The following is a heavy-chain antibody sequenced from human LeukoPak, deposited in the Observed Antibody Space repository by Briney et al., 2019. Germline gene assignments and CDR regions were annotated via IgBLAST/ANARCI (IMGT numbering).Heavy chain of an antibody. D-gene: IGHD3-10*01. CDR3: ARGKVVTMVRGVIITYFDY. J-gene: IGHJ4*02. V-gene: IGHV1-46*01. CDR2: IIPSDGST. CDR1: GYSFTRYF. Sequence: ASVKVFCKASGYSFTRYFIHWVRQAPGQGLEWMGIIIPSDGSTSYAQKFQGRVTMTRDTSTSTVYMELSSLRSEDTAVYYCARGKVVTMVRGVIITYFDYWGQGTLVTVSS.